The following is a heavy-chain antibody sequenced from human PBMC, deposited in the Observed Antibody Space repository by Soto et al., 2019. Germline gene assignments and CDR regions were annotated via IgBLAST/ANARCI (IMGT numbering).Heavy chain of an antibody. CDR1: GGSISSSSYY. Sequence: SETLSLTCTVSGGSISSSSYYWGWIRQPPGKGLEWIGSIYYSGSTYYNPSLKSRVTISVDTSKNQFSLKLSSVTAADTAVYYCARNKGLQWLDYWGQGTLVTVSS. CDR3: ARNKGLQWLDY. V-gene: IGHV4-39*01. D-gene: IGHD6-19*01. J-gene: IGHJ4*02. CDR2: IYYSGST.